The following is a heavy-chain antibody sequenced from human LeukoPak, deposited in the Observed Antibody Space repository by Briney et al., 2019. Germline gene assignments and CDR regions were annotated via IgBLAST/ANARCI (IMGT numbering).Heavy chain of an antibody. Sequence: ASVKVSCKASGYTFTSYDINWVRQATGQGLEWMGWMNPNSGNTGYAQKFQGRVTMTRNTSISTAYMELSSLRSEDTAVYYCARGLGYSSSWYGWFDPWGQGTLVTVSS. CDR3: ARGLGYSSSWYGWFDP. CDR2: MNPNSGNT. J-gene: IGHJ5*02. D-gene: IGHD6-13*01. V-gene: IGHV1-8*01. CDR1: GYTFTSYD.